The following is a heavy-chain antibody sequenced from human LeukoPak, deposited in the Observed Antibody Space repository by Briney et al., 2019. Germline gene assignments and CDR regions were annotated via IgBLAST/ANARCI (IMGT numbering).Heavy chain of an antibody. CDR3: ARDRSGYSYGEPLDH. Sequence: ASAKVSCKASGYTFTGYYMHWVRQAPGQGLEWLGRINPNSGGTNDAQNFQGRVTMTRDTSMNTAYMELSRLRGDDTAVYYCARDRSGYSYGEPLDHWGQGTLVIVSS. CDR1: GYTFTGYY. J-gene: IGHJ4*02. CDR2: INPNSGGT. V-gene: IGHV1-2*06. D-gene: IGHD5-18*01.